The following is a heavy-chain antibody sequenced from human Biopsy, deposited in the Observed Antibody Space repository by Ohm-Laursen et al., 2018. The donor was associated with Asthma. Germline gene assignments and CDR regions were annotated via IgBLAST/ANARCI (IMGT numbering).Heavy chain of an antibody. J-gene: IGHJ4*02. CDR1: GFTFSSYG. D-gene: IGHD3-3*01. Sequence: SLRLSCSASGFTFSSYGMYWVRQAPGKGLEWVAVISYDGSNKYYADSVKGRFTISRDNSKNTLYLQMNSLRAEDTAVYYCASQSSGPDFWSGYYYFDYWGQGTLVTVSS. V-gene: IGHV3-30*03. CDR2: ISYDGSNK. CDR3: ASQSSGPDFWSGYYYFDY.